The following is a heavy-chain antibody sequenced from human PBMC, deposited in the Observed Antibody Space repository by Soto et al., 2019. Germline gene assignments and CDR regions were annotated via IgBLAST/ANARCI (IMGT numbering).Heavy chain of an antibody. Sequence: EVQLLESGGGLVQPGGSLRLSCAASGFTFSSYAMSWVRQAPGKGLEWVSAISGSGGSTYYADSVKGRFTIPRDNSKNTLDLQMNSLRAEDTAVYYCAKVGYSSSSFGMDVWGQGTTVTVSS. CDR2: ISGSGGST. D-gene: IGHD6-13*01. CDR1: GFTFSSYA. CDR3: AKVGYSSSSFGMDV. V-gene: IGHV3-23*01. J-gene: IGHJ6*02.